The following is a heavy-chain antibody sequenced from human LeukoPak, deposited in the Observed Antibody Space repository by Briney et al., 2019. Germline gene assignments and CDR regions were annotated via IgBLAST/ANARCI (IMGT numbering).Heavy chain of an antibody. CDR1: GFTFSSYA. CDR3: VRGAYSSSWLNFDY. V-gene: IGHV3-30*04. J-gene: IGHJ4*02. Sequence: GRTLRLSCAASGFTFSSYAMHWVRQAPGKGLEWVALIPYDGSNKYYADSVKGRFTVSRDNSKNTLYLQMNSLRAEDSAVYYCVRGAYSSSWLNFDYWGQGTLVTVSS. D-gene: IGHD6-13*01. CDR2: IPYDGSNK.